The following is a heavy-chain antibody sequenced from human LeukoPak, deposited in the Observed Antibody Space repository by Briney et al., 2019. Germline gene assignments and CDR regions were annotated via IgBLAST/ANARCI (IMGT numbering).Heavy chain of an antibody. J-gene: IGHJ4*02. CDR3: EKPPGNCSSPSCPTDY. D-gene: IGHD2-2*01. V-gene: IGHV3-23*01. Sequence: GSLRLSCAASGFTFSSYAMSLVRQAPGKGLEWVSAISGSGGSTYHADSVKGRFPISRDNSKNTLYLQMNSLRAEDTSVYDCEKPPGNCSSPSCPTDYWGQGTLVTVSS. CDR1: GFTFSSYA. CDR2: ISGSGGST.